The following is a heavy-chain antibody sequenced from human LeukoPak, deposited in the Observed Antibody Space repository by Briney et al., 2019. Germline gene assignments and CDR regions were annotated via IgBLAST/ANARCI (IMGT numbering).Heavy chain of an antibody. D-gene: IGHD7-27*01. CDR1: GGSFSGYY. CDR3: ARSRGDHNWYFDL. V-gene: IGHV4-59*10. J-gene: IGHJ2*01. Sequence: PSETLSLTCAVYGGSFSGYYWSWIRQPAGKGLEWIGRIYTSGSTNYNPSLKSRVTISVDTSKNQFSLKLSSVTAADTAVYYCARSRGDHNWYFDLWGRGTLVTVSS. CDR2: IYTSGST.